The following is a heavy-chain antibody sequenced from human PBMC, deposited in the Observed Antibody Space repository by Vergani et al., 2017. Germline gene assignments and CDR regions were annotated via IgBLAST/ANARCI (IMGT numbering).Heavy chain of an antibody. D-gene: IGHD6-13*01. CDR3: ATLPLRTQQQVTS. CDR1: GFTLSDPV. CDR2: SRNKARSYTT. J-gene: IGHJ5*02. V-gene: IGHV3-72*01. Sequence: EVQLVESGGGLVQPGGSLRLSCAASGFTLSDPVMDWVRQGPGKGLEWVGRSRNKARSYTTEYSASVKGRFTISRDDSRNSLYLQMNSLKTEDTAVYYCATLPLRTQQQVTSWCEGTLVTVSS.